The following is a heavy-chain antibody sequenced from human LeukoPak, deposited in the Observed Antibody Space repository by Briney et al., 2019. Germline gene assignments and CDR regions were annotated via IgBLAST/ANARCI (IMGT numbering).Heavy chain of an antibody. J-gene: IGHJ5*02. CDR3: ARDSSSWYRSNGWFDP. CDR1: GGSISSYY. V-gene: IGHV4-59*01. Sequence: SETLSLTCTVSGGSISSYYWSWIRQPPGKGLEWIGYIYYSGSTNYNPSLKSRVTISVDTSKNQFSLKLSSVTAADTAVYYCARDSSSWYRSNGWFDPWGQGTLVIVSS. CDR2: IYYSGST. D-gene: IGHD6-13*01.